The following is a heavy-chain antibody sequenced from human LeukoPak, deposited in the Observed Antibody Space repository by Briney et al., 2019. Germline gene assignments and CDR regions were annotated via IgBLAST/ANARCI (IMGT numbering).Heavy chain of an antibody. CDR3: ARDSSGYRIYYYYMDV. D-gene: IGHD3-22*01. CDR1: GGSISSSSYY. V-gene: IGHV4-39*07. CDR2: IYYSGST. Sequence: PSETLSLTCTVSGGSISSSSYYWGWIRQPPGKGLGWNGSIYYSGSTYFNPSLKSRVTISVDTSKNQFSLKLSSVTAADTAVYYCARDSSGYRIYYYYMDVWGKGTTVTVSS. J-gene: IGHJ6*03.